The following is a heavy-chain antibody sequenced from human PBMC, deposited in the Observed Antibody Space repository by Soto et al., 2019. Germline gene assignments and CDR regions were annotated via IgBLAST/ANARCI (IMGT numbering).Heavy chain of an antibody. J-gene: IGHJ4*02. CDR1: VFTFISYA. Sequence: GWSLRLACASSVFTFISYAMSWVRQAPGKGLEWVSAISGSGGSTYYADSVKGRFTISRDNSKNTLYLQMNSLRAEDTAVYYCAKDDYDFWSGYLLTFDYWGQGTLVTVSS. CDR2: ISGSGGST. CDR3: AKDDYDFWSGYLLTFDY. V-gene: IGHV3-23*01. D-gene: IGHD3-3*01.